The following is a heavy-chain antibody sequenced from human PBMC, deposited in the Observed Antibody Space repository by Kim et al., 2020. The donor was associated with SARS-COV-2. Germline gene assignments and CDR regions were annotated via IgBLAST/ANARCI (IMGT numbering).Heavy chain of an antibody. CDR3: ASRRDGSNTGDY. Sequence: SVKVSCKASGGTFSTYTITWVRQAPGQGPESMGGIIPIFGTTNYAQNFQDRVTITADESTSTAYMELNSLRSEDTAVYYCASRRDGSNTGDYWGQGTLVTVSS. V-gene: IGHV1-69*13. D-gene: IGHD3-10*01. CDR1: GGTFSTYT. CDR2: IIPIFGTT. J-gene: IGHJ4*02.